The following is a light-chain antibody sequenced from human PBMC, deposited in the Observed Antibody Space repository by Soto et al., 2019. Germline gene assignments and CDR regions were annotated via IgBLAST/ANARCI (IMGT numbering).Light chain of an antibody. V-gene: IGKV3-20*01. CDR3: QQYGSSPT. CDR2: DVS. J-gene: IGKJ1*01. CDR1: QSVSSSY. Sequence: EIVLTQSPGTLSLSPGERATLSCRSSQSVSSSYLAWYQHKPGQAPRLLIYDVSSRATGIPDRFSGSGSGTDFTLTISRLEPEDFAVSYCQQYGSSPTFGQGTKVELK.